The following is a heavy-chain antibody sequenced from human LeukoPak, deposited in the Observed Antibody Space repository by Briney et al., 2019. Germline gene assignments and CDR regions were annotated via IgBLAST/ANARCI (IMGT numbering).Heavy chain of an antibody. CDR1: GHTFTSYD. J-gene: IGHJ4*02. Sequence: SVKVSCKASGHTFTSYDINWVRQATGQGLEWMGWMNPNSGNTGYAQKFQGRVTMTRNTSISTAYMELSSLRSEDTAVYYCARAHEYCGGDCYSELWGQGTLVTVSS. CDR2: MNPNSGNT. V-gene: IGHV1-8*01. D-gene: IGHD2-21*02. CDR3: ARAHEYCGGDCYSEL.